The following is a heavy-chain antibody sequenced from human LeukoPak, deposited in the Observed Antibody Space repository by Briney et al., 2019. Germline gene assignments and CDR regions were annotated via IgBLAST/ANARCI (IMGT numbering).Heavy chain of an antibody. CDR2: IIPIFGTA. J-gene: IGHJ4*02. D-gene: IGHD3-22*01. CDR1: GGTFSSYA. V-gene: IGHV1-69*05. Sequence: SVKVSCKASGGTFSSYAISWVRQAPGQGLEWMGRIIPIFGTANYAQKFQGRVTITTDEFTSTAYMELSSLRSEDTAVYYCARDLTAGKWLLLPFDYWGQGTLVTVSS. CDR3: ARDLTAGKWLLLPFDY.